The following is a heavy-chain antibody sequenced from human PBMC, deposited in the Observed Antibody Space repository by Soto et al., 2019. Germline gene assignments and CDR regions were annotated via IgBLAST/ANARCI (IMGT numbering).Heavy chain of an antibody. CDR2: IYHSGST. CDR1: GGSINSSNW. CDR3: ARVASSSSWYFDY. D-gene: IGHD6-13*01. V-gene: IGHV4-4*02. J-gene: IGHJ4*02. Sequence: SETLSLTCAVSGGSINSSNWWSWVRQPPGKGLEWIGEIYHSGSTNYNPSLKSRVTISVDKSKNQFSLKLSSVTAADTAVYYCARVASSSSWYFDYWGQGTLVTVSS.